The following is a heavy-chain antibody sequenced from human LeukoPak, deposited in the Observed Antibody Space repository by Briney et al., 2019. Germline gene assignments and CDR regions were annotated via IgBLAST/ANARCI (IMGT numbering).Heavy chain of an antibody. D-gene: IGHD3-10*01. CDR3: AKDRASSFDY. CDR1: GFSFSNYG. V-gene: IGHV3-33*06. Sequence: GGSLRLSCAASGFSFSNYGMHWVRQAPGKGLEWVAVIWYDGSNKYYADSVKGRFTISRDNSKNTLYVQMSSLRAEDTAVYYCAKDRASSFDYWGQGTLVTVSS. CDR2: IWYDGSNK. J-gene: IGHJ4*02.